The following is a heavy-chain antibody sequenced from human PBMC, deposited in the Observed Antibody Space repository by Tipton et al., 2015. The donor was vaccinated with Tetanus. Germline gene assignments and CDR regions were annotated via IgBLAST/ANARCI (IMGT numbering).Heavy chain of an antibody. J-gene: IGHJ4*02. CDR1: GFTFSSYG. CDR3: AREGGMTTVDY. D-gene: IGHD4-17*01. Sequence: RSLRLSCAASGFTFSSYGMHWVRQAPGKGLEWVAVIWYDGSNKYYADSVKGRFTISRDNSKNTLYLQMNSLRAEDTAVYYCAREGGMTTVDYWGQGTLVTVSS. CDR2: IWYDGSNK. V-gene: IGHV3-33*01.